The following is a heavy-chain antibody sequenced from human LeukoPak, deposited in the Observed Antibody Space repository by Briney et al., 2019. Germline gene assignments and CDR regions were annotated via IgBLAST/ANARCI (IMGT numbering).Heavy chain of an antibody. CDR1: GGSISSYY. CDR2: IYYSGST. CDR3: VRGYSSGAFDI. Sequence: SETLSLTCTVSGGSISSYYWSWIRQPPGKGLEWIGYIYYSGSTNYNPSPKSRVTISVDTSKNQFSLKLSSVTAADTAMYYCVRGYSSGAFDIWGQGTMVTVSS. D-gene: IGHD5-18*01. V-gene: IGHV4-59*01. J-gene: IGHJ3*02.